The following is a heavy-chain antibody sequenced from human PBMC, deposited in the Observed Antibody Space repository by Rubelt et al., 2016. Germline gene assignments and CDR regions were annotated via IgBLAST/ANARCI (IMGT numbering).Heavy chain of an antibody. V-gene: IGHV4-39*01. CDR3: ARGIRAILYYGMDV. CDR1: GGSISSSSYY. Sequence: QLQLQESGPGLVKPSETLSLTCTVSGGSISSSSYYWGWIRQPPGKGLEWIGSIYYSGSPYDNPSLKSRVARSVDTSRSQCARKLSSGTAADTAVYYCARGIRAILYYGMDVWGQGTTVTVSS. D-gene: IGHD3-3*02. CDR2: IYYSGSP. J-gene: IGHJ6*02.